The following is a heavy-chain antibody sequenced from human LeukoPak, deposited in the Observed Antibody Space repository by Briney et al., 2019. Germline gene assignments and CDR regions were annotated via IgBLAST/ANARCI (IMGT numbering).Heavy chain of an antibody. CDR3: ARELFGRFEY. CDR1: GYTFTTYG. D-gene: IGHD2-21*01. CDR2: INPYNGNT. V-gene: IGHV1-18*01. Sequence: ASVKVSCKASGYTFTTYGISWVRQAPGQGLECMGWINPYNGNTNYAQKLQGRVTMTTDTSTSTAYMELRSLRSDNTAVYYCARELFGRFEYWGQGTLVPSPQ. J-gene: IGHJ4*02.